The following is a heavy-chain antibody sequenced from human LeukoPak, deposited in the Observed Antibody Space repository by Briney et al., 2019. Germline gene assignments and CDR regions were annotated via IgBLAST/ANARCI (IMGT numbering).Heavy chain of an antibody. D-gene: IGHD2-2*01. CDR3: AKGGGPYHLPTDY. CDR1: GFTFNSYA. Sequence: PGGSLRLSCAASGFTFNSYAMSWVRQFPGKGLEWVSAITSAGNTYYADSVKGRFTISRDSSKNTLYLQMNSLRSEDTAVYYCAKGGGPYHLPTDYWGQGTLVTVSS. CDR2: ITSAGNT. V-gene: IGHV3-23*01. J-gene: IGHJ4*02.